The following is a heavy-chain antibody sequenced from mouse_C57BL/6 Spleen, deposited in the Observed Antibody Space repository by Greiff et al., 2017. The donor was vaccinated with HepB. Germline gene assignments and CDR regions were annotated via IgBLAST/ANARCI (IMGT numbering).Heavy chain of an antibody. J-gene: IGHJ2*01. D-gene: IGHD3-2*02. CDR3: ARPQALHFDY. V-gene: IGHV1-22*01. Sequence: VQLKESGPELVKPGASVKMSCKASGYTFTDYNMHWVKQSHGKSLEWIGYINPNNGGTSYNQKFKGKATLTVNKSSSTAYMELRSLTSEDSAVYYCARPQALHFDYWGQGTTLTVSS. CDR1: GYTFTDYN. CDR2: INPNNGGT.